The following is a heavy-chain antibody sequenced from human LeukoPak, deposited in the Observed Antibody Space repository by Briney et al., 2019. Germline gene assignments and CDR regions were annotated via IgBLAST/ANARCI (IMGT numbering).Heavy chain of an antibody. CDR2: ISSSGSTI. CDR3: ARDYYDSSGYSALAFDI. Sequence: GGSLRLSCAASGFTFSSYEMNWVRQAPGKGLEWVSYISSSGSTIYYADSVKGRFTISRDNAKNSLYLQMNSLRAEDTAVYYCARDYYDSSGYSALAFDIWGQGTMVTASS. CDR1: GFTFSSYE. V-gene: IGHV3-48*03. J-gene: IGHJ3*02. D-gene: IGHD3-22*01.